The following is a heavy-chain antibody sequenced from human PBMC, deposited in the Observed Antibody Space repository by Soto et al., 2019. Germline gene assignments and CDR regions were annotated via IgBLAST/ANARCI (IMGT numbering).Heavy chain of an antibody. D-gene: IGHD3-10*01. J-gene: IGHJ5*02. CDR3: ARERIGYGSGSNGWFDP. CDR1: GGTFSSYA. Sequence: QVQLVQSGAEVKKPGSSVKVSCKASGGTFSSYAISWVRQAPGQGLEWMGGIIPIFGTANYAQKFQGRVTITADESTSTAYMELNSLRSEDTAVYYCARERIGYGSGSNGWFDPWGQGTLVTVSS. CDR2: IIPIFGTA. V-gene: IGHV1-69*01.